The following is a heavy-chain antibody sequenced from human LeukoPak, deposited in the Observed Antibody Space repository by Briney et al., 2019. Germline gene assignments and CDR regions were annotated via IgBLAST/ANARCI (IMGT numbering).Heavy chain of an antibody. Sequence: ASVKVSCKASGYTFTSYGISWVRQAPGQGLEWMGWISAYNGNTNYAQKLQGRVTMTTDTSTSTAYMELRSLRSDDTAVYYCARSLWFGELWGPNNWFDPWGQGTLVTVSS. D-gene: IGHD3-10*01. CDR2: ISAYNGNT. CDR3: ARSLWFGELWGPNNWFDP. J-gene: IGHJ5*02. CDR1: GYTFTSYG. V-gene: IGHV1-18*01.